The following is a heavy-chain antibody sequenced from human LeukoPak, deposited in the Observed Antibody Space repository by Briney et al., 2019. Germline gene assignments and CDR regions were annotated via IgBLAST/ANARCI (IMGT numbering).Heavy chain of an antibody. CDR2: IIPIFGTA. V-gene: IGHV1-69*05. J-gene: IGHJ5*02. D-gene: IGHD3-22*01. Sequence: ASVKVSCKASGYTFTSYGISWVRQAPGQGLEWMGGIIPIFGTANYAQKFQGRVTITTDESTSTAYMGLSSLRSEDTAVYYCARARSPSSGYLLRDHNWFDPWGQGTLVTVSS. CDR1: GYTFTSYG. CDR3: ARARSPSSGYLLRDHNWFDP.